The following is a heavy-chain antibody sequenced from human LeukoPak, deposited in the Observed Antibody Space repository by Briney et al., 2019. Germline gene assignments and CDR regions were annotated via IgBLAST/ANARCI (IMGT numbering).Heavy chain of an antibody. CDR3: ARGSNWGEIPFDY. D-gene: IGHD7-27*01. CDR2: IIPIFGTA. CDR1: GGTFSSYA. Sequence: ASVKVSCKASGGTFSSYAISWVRQAPGQGLEWMGGIIPIFGTANYAQKFQGRVTITADESTSTAYMELSSLRSEDTAVYYCARGSNWGEIPFDYWGQGTLVTVSS. V-gene: IGHV1-69*13. J-gene: IGHJ4*02.